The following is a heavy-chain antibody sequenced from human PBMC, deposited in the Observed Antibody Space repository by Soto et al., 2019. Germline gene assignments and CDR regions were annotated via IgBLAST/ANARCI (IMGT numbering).Heavy chain of an antibody. Sequence: ASVKVSCKVSGYTLTELSMHWVRQAPGKGLEWMGGFDPEDGETIYAQKFQGRVTMTEDTSTDTAYMELSSLRSEDTAVYYCATLPSMITVFPNWFDPWGQGTLVTVSS. V-gene: IGHV1-24*01. CDR3: ATLPSMITVFPNWFDP. D-gene: IGHD4-4*01. CDR2: FDPEDGET. J-gene: IGHJ5*02. CDR1: GYTLTELS.